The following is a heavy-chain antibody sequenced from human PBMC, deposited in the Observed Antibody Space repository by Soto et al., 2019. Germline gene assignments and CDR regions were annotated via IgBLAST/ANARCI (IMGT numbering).Heavy chain of an antibody. D-gene: IGHD2-21*02. CDR2: INPNSGGT. CDR3: ARRSSQGRTAHGTYFDY. J-gene: IGHJ4*02. V-gene: IGHV1-2*04. Sequence: SVKVSCKTSGYTFTDFYMHWVRQAPVQGLEWMGWINPNSGGTKYSQNFQGWVTMTRDTSTSTAYMELSRLRAADTATYYCARRSSQGRTAHGTYFDYWGQGTLVTVSS. CDR1: GYTFTDFY.